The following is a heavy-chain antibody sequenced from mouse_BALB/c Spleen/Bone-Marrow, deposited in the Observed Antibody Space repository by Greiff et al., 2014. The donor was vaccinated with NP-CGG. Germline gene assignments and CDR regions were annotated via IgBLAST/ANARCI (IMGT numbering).Heavy chain of an antibody. CDR1: GYTFANYW. CDR2: IYPGNNDA. V-gene: IGHV1-5*01. D-gene: IGHD4-1*01. Sequence: EVQVVESGTVLAWPGASLRMSCKASGYTFANYWINWIKQRPGQGLEWIGAIYPGNNDAKYTQKFKAKAKLTAVTSTSTADTELSSLTNEDSAVYYCARNWDWVFAYWGQGTLVTVSA. CDR3: ARNWDWVFAY. J-gene: IGHJ3*01.